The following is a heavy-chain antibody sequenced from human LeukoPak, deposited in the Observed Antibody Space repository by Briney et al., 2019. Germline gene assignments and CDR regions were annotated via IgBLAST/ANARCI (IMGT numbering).Heavy chain of an antibody. V-gene: IGHV4-59*11. CDR3: ATGGDYGGNSYYFDY. D-gene: IGHD4-23*01. Sequence: SETLSLTCTVSGGSISSHYWSWIRQPPGKGLEWIGYIYYSGSTNYNPSLKGRVTISVDTSKNQFSLKLSSVTAADTAVYYCATGGDYGGNSYYFDYWGQGTLVTVSS. J-gene: IGHJ4*02. CDR2: IYYSGST. CDR1: GGSISSHY.